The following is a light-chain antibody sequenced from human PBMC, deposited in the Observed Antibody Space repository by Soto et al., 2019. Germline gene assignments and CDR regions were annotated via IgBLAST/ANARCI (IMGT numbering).Light chain of an antibody. CDR2: EGS. V-gene: IGLV2-14*02. CDR1: SSDVGRYNI. J-gene: IGLJ1*01. CDR3: SSYTSSSTYV. Sequence: QSALTQPASVSGSPGQSITISCTGTSSDVGRYNIVSWYQQHPGKAPKLMIYEGSKRPSGVSTRFSGSKSGNTASLTISGLQAEDEADYYCSSYTSSSTYVFGTGTKLTVL.